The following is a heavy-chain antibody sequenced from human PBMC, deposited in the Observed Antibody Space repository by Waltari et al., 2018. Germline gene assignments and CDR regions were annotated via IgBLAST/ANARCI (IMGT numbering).Heavy chain of an antibody. CDR3: ARASSSSSYDA. J-gene: IGHJ5*02. CDR2: IKEDGSVT. CDR1: GFTFSDYW. V-gene: IGHV3-7*04. D-gene: IGHD6-6*01. Sequence: EVQLVESGGGLVQRGGSLRLSCAGSGFTFSDYWMSWVRQAPGKGLEWVANIKEDGSVTNYVDSVKGRFTISRDNARNSLFLQMNSLRDEDTAIYYCARASSSSSYDAWGQGTLVTVSS.